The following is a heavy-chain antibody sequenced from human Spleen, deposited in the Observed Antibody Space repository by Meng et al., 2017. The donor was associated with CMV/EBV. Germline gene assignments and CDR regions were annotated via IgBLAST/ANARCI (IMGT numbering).Heavy chain of an antibody. J-gene: IGHJ4*02. D-gene: IGHD3-22*01. V-gene: IGHV3-48*04. CDR3: ARSLFDSNDPFDY. Sequence: GESLKISCTASGFTFSSYTMNWVRQPPGKGLEWASYISSSGRAVHYADSLRGRFTVSRDNAKNSLYLQMNSLRADDTAVYYCARSLFDSNDPFDYWGQGAVVTVSS. CDR1: GFTFSSYT. CDR2: ISSSGRAV.